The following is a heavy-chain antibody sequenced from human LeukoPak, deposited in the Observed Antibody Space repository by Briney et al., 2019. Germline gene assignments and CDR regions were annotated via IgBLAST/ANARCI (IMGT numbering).Heavy chain of an antibody. D-gene: IGHD6-13*01. CDR3: AHISRRSYYFDY. CDR2: IYWDDDA. CDR1: GSSLTTSGVG. J-gene: IGHJ4*02. V-gene: IGHV2-5*02. Sequence: SGPTLVNPTQSLTLSSTLTGSSLTTSGVGVGWIRQPHGKALAWLALIYWDDDARYTESLKSRLTITKDTSKNQVVLTMTNLDPVDTGTYYCAHISRRSYYFDYWGQGTLVTVSS.